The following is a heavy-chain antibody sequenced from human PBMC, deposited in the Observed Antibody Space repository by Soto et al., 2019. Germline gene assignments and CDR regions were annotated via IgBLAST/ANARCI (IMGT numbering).Heavy chain of an antibody. CDR1: VFTFSSYD. CDR3: ARGAGSGKEDAFDI. J-gene: IGHJ3*02. V-gene: IGHV3-13*01. Sequence: GGSLRLCSASSVFTFSSYDMHWVRQATAKGLEWVSAIGTAGDTYYPGSVKGRFTISRENAKNALYLQMNSLRAGDTGVYYCARGAGSGKEDAFDIWGQGTMVTVSS. CDR2: IGTAGDT. D-gene: IGHD3-10*01.